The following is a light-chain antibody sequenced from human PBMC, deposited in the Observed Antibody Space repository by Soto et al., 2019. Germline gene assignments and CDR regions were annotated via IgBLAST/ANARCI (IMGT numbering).Light chain of an antibody. CDR1: SSDVGGYNY. Sequence: QSALTQPPSASGSPGQSVTISCTGTSSDVGGYNYVSWYQQHPGKAPKLMISEVSKRPSGVPDRFSGSKSGNTASLTVSGLKAEDEADYYCSSFAGNNNLVFGGGTKL. CDR2: EVS. J-gene: IGLJ2*01. V-gene: IGLV2-8*01. CDR3: SSFAGNNNLV.